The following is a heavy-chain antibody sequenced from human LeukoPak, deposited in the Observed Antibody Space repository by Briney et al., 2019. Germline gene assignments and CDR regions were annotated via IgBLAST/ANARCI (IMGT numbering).Heavy chain of an antibody. J-gene: IGHJ5*02. CDR2: FHRGRI. CDR1: GYPIGLDYY. V-gene: IGHV4-38-2*02. D-gene: IGHD4-11*01. CDR3: VGGEDYKSSRFGP. Sequence: SETLSLTCKVSGYPIGLDYYWVWIRQAPGRGLQWIGGFHRGRIQYNSALKSRVTISIDTSKNQFSLKLASVTAADTALYYCVGGEDYKSSRFGPWGQGTLVTVSS.